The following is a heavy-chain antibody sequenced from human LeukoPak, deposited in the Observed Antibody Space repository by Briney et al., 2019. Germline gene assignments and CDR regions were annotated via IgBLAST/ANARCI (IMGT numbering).Heavy chain of an antibody. Sequence: PGGSLRLSCAASGFSFSDHGMHWVRQAPGKGLEWVAVIWYDASNNYYADSAKGRFTISRDNSKNTLYLQKNSLRAEDTAVYFCARDKGIDDYYYYGLDVWGQGTTVTVSS. CDR2: IWYDASNN. J-gene: IGHJ6*02. CDR1: GFSFSDHG. CDR3: ARDKGIDDYYYYGLDV. V-gene: IGHV3-33*01. D-gene: IGHD2-21*01.